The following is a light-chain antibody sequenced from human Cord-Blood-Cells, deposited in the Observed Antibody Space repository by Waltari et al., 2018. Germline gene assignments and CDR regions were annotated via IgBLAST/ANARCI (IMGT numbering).Light chain of an antibody. Sequence: QSALTQPASVSGSPGQSITISCTGTSSDVGSYNLVSWYQQHPGKAPELMIYEGSKRPSGISNRFSGSKSGNTPSLTISGLQAEDEADYYCCSYAGSSTYVFGGGTKLTVL. CDR3: CSYAGSSTYV. V-gene: IGLV2-23*01. J-gene: IGLJ3*02. CDR1: SSDVGSYNL. CDR2: EGS.